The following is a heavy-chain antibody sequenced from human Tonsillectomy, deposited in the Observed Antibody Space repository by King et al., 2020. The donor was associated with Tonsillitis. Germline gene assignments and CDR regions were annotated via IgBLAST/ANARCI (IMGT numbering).Heavy chain of an antibody. D-gene: IGHD4-23*01. CDR1: GFTFSSYA. V-gene: IGHV3-30-3*01. CDR3: ARDYGGNSIYWYFDL. Sequence: VQLVESGGGVVQPGRSLRVSCAASGFTFSSYAIHWVRQAPGKGLEWVAVISYDGNIKYYADSVRGRFTISRDNSKNTLYLQMKSLRAEDTAVYYCARDYGGNSIYWYFDLWGRGTLVTVSS. CDR2: ISYDGNIK. J-gene: IGHJ2*01.